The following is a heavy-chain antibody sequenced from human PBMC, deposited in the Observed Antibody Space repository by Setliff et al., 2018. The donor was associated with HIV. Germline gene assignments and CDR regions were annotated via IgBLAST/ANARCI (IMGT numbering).Heavy chain of an antibody. CDR1: GFTFSSYA. J-gene: IGHJ1*01. CDR3: AGESSIAVAEYFQH. V-gene: IGHV3-23*01. CDR2: ISGRGGST. Sequence: GSLRLSCAASGFTFSSYAMSWVRQAPGKGLEWVSAISGRGGSTYYADSVKGRFTISRDNSKNTLYLQMNSLRAEDTAVYYCAGESSIAVAEYFQHWGQGTLVTVSS. D-gene: IGHD6-19*01.